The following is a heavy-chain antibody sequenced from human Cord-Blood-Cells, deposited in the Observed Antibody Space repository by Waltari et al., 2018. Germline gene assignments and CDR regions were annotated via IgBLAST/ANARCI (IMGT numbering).Heavy chain of an antibody. J-gene: IGHJ5*02. CDR1: GYTFTSYG. CDR3: AREGMTTVTTGGQNWFDP. V-gene: IGHV1-18*01. CDR2: ISAYNGNT. D-gene: IGHD4-17*01. Sequence: QVQLVQSGAEVKKPGASVKVSCKASGYTFTSYGISWVRQAPAQGLEWMGWISAYNGNTNYAQKLQGRVTMTTDTSTSTAYMELRSLRSDDTAVYYCAREGMTTVTTGGQNWFDPWGQGTLVTVSS.